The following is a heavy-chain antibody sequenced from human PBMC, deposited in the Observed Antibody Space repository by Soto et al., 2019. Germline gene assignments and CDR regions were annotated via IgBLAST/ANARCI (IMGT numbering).Heavy chain of an antibody. Sequence: QITLKESGPTLVKPTQTLTLTCTFSGFSLTTSGVGVGWIRQPPGKALEWLALIYWDDVKSYGPSLKSRLTITMDTSKNQVVLTMTNRDPMDPATYYCAHLYDSSGYFDYWGQGTLVTVSS. V-gene: IGHV2-5*05. CDR3: AHLYDSSGYFDY. CDR2: IYWDDVK. J-gene: IGHJ4*02. D-gene: IGHD3-22*01. CDR1: GFSLTTSGVG.